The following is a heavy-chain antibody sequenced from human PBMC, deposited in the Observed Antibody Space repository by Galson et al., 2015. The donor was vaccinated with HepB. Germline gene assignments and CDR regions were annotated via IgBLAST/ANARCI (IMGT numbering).Heavy chain of an antibody. J-gene: IGHJ4*02. CDR2: ISYDGSNK. V-gene: IGHV3-30-3*01. CDR3: AREVDWNSFDY. D-gene: IGHD1-7*01. Sequence: SLRLSGAASGFTFSNYVMHWVRQAPGKGLEWVAFISYDGSNKNYADSVKGRFTISRDNSKSTLHLEMSSLKTEDMAVYYCAREVDWNSFDYWGQGTLVTVSS. CDR1: GFTFSNYV.